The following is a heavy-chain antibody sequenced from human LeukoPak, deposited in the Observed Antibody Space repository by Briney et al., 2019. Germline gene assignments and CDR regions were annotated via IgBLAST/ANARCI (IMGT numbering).Heavy chain of an antibody. D-gene: IGHD6-19*01. CDR3: ARSGLGNSGWYGQYYFDY. CDR1: GGSFSGYY. V-gene: IGHV4-34*01. CDR2: IYYSGST. J-gene: IGHJ4*02. Sequence: SETLSLTCAVYGGSFSGYYWSWIRQPPGKGLEWIGSIYYSGSTYYNPSLKSRVTISVDTSKNQFSLKLSSVTAADTAVYYCARSGLGNSGWYGQYYFDYWGQGTLVTVSS.